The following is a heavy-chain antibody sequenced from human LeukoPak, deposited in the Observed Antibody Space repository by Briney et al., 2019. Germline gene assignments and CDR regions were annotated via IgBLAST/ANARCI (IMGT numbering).Heavy chain of an antibody. Sequence: SETLSLTCTASGGSISSYYWSWIRQPPGKGLEWIGYIYYSGSTNYNPSLKSRVTISVDTSKNQFSLKLSSVTAADTAVYYCARDRGVVVAASWFDPWGQGTLVTVSS. CDR1: GGSISSYY. D-gene: IGHD2-15*01. CDR2: IYYSGST. V-gene: IGHV4-59*01. J-gene: IGHJ5*02. CDR3: ARDRGVVVAASWFDP.